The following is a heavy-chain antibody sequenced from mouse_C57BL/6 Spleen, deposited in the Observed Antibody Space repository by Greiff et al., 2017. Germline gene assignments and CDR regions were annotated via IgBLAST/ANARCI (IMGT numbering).Heavy chain of an antibody. CDR3: TLYYGSSYVRTWFAY. CDR1: GFNIQDYY. J-gene: IGHJ3*01. D-gene: IGHD1-1*01. CDR2: IDPEDGDT. V-gene: IGHV14-1*01. Sequence: VQLQQSGAELVRPGASVKLSCTASGFNIQDYYMHWVKQRPEQGLEWIGRIDPEDGDTEYAPKFQGKATMTADTSSNTAYLQLSSLTSEDTAVYYCTLYYGSSYVRTWFAYWGQGTLVTVSA.